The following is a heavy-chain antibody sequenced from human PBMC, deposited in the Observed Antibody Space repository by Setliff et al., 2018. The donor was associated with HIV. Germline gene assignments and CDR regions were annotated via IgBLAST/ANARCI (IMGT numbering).Heavy chain of an antibody. J-gene: IGHJ6*03. CDR3: ARTREYDYGSGSPCSYYYMDI. CDR1: GFSFNNYY. D-gene: IGHD3-10*01. V-gene: IGHV3-53*01. CDR2: IYKAGKT. Sequence: GESLKISCIASGFSFNNYYMTWVRQAPGKGLEWVTLIYKAGKTYYADFVKGRFTIARDDTKNSRYLQMNSLRAEDTALYYCARTREYDYGSGSPCSYYYMDIWGKGTTVTVSS.